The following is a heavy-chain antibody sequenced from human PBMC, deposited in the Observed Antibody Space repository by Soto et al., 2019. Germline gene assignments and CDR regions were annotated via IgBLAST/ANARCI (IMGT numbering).Heavy chain of an antibody. J-gene: IGHJ4*02. CDR1: GGTSSSDS. D-gene: IGHD4-17*01. CDR3: ATTDYGDYCRGSDY. CDR2: IIPIFGTA. Sequence: QVQLVQSAAEGKKPGASVKVSCTASGGTSSSDSISWVRQAPGQGLEWMGWIIPIFGTANYAQKFQGRVTITADESTRTAYMELSSLRSEDTAVYYCATTDYGDYCRGSDYWGQVNLVTVSS. V-gene: IGHV1-69*01.